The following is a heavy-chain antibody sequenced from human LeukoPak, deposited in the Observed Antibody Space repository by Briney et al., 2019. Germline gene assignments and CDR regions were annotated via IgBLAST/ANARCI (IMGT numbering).Heavy chain of an antibody. J-gene: IGHJ4*02. CDR2: ISWNSGSI. CDR1: GFTFDDYA. CDR3: AREPWYCSSTSCYYFDY. D-gene: IGHD2-2*01. Sequence: PGGSLRLSCAASGFTFDDYAMHWVRQAPGKGLEWVSGISWNSGSIGYADSVKGRFTISRDNAKNTLYLQMNSLRAEDTAVYYCAREPWYCSSTSCYYFDYWGQGTLVTVSS. V-gene: IGHV3-9*01.